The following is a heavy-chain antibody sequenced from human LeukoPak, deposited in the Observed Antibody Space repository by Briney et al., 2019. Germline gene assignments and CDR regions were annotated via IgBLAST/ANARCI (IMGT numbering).Heavy chain of an antibody. V-gene: IGHV4-59*12. D-gene: IGHD3-3*01. CDR1: GGSISSYY. J-gene: IGHJ4*02. CDR2: IYYSGST. Sequence: SETLSLTCTVSGGSISSYYWSWIRQPPGKGLEWIGYIYYSGSTNYNPSLKSRVTISVDTSKNQFSLKLSSVTAADTAVYYCARKVDFWSGYYLPGYFDYWGQGTLVTVSS. CDR3: ARKVDFWSGYYLPGYFDY.